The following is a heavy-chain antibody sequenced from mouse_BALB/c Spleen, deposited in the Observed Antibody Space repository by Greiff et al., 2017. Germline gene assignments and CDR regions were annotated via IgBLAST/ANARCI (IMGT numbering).Heavy chain of an antibody. CDR3: ASRRVYGYDDGGFDY. V-gene: IGHV3-2*02. CDR1: GYSITSDYA. J-gene: IGHJ2*01. Sequence: EVQFQESGPGLVKPSQSLSLTCTVTGYSITSDYAWNWIRQFPGNKLEWMGYISYSGSTSYNPSLKSRISITRDTSKNQFFLQLNSVTTEDTATYYCASRRVYGYDDGGFDYWGQGTTLTVSS. D-gene: IGHD2-2*01. CDR2: ISYSGST.